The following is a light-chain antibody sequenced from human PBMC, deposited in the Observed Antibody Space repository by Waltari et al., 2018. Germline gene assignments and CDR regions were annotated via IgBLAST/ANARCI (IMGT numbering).Light chain of an antibody. V-gene: IGKV3-20*01. CDR3: QQYGSSPPYT. CDR1: QSVSSNY. CDR2: ATS. Sequence: EVVLTQSPDTLSLSPGERATLSCRASQSVSSNYLAWYQQRPGQAPRLLIYATSTRDTGIPDRFRGSGSGTYFTLTINRLEPEDSAVYSCQQYGSSPPYTFGQGTKLEIK. J-gene: IGKJ2*01.